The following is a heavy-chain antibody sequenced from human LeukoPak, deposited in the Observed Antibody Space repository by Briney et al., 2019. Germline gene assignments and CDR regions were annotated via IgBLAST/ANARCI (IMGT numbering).Heavy chain of an antibody. Sequence: SQTLSLTCAISGDSVSSNSAAWNWIRQSPSRGLEWLGRTYYRSKWYNDYAVSVKSRITINPDTSKNQFSLQLNSVTPEDTAVYYCAREPTVGGSWYGPYFDYWGQGTPVTVSS. CDR1: GDSVSSNSAA. CDR2: TYYRSKWYN. D-gene: IGHD6-13*01. V-gene: IGHV6-1*01. CDR3: AREPTVGGSWYGPYFDY. J-gene: IGHJ4*02.